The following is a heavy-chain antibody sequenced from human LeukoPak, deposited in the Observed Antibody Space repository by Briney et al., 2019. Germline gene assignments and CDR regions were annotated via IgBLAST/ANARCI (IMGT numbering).Heavy chain of an antibody. CDR3: ARHVFWSGYYRFDY. V-gene: IGHV4-61*02. D-gene: IGHD3-3*01. J-gene: IGHJ4*02. Sequence: PSETLSFTCTVPGGSISSGSYYWSWIRQPAGKGLEWIGRIYTSGSTNYNPSLKSRVTISVDTSKNQFFLKLSSVTAADTAVYYCARHVFWSGYYRFDYWGQGTLVTVSS. CDR2: IYTSGST. CDR1: GGSISSGSYY.